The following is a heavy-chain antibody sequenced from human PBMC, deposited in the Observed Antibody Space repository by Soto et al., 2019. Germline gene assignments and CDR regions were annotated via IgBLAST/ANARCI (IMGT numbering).Heavy chain of an antibody. CDR1: GFTFSSYG. J-gene: IGHJ4*02. CDR3: ARGPIAAAGILFDY. V-gene: IGHV3-33*01. D-gene: IGHD6-13*01. CDR2: IWYDGSNK. Sequence: QVQLVESGGGVVQPGRSLRLSCAASGFTFSSYGMHWVRQAPGKGLEWVAVIWYDGSNKYYADSVKGRFTISRDNSKNTLYLQRNSLRAEDTAVYYCARGPIAAAGILFDYWGQGTLVTVSS.